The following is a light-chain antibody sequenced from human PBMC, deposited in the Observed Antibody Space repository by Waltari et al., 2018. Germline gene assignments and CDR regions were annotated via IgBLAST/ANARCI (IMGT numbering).Light chain of an antibody. CDR2: AAS. CDR1: KDIRDD. Sequence: AIQMTQSPSSLSASVGDSVTITCRASKDIRDDLGWYQQKPGKAPNLLIYAASTCQSGVPSRFSGSGSGTDFTLTINSLQPEDFATYYCLQDYLYPWTFGQGT. V-gene: IGKV1-6*01. J-gene: IGKJ1*01. CDR3: LQDYLYPWT.